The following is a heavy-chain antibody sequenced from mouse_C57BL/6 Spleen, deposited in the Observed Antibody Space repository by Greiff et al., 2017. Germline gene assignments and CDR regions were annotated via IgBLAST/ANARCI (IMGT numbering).Heavy chain of an antibody. J-gene: IGHJ4*01. V-gene: IGHV2-2*01. CDR2: IWSGGST. Sequence: QVQLQQSGPGLVQPSQSLSITCTVSGFSLTSYGVHWVRQSPGKGLEWLGVIWSGGSTDYNAAFISRLSISKDNSKSQVFFKMNSLQADDTAIYYCARNRIHYYGSSYHYAMDYWGQGTSVTVSS. CDR1: GFSLTSYG. CDR3: ARNRIHYYGSSYHYAMDY. D-gene: IGHD1-1*01.